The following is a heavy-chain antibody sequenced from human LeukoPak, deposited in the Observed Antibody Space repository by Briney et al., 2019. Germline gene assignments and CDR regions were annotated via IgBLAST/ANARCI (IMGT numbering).Heavy chain of an antibody. CDR1: GYTFNNYG. Sequence: EASVKVSCKASGYTFNNYGITWVRQAPGQGLEWMGWTSTYNGNTNYAQKLQGRVTMTTDTSTSTAYMELRSLRSDDTAVYYCARDQLSRGVWFDPWGQVTLVTVSS. J-gene: IGHJ5*02. CDR3: ARDQLSRGVWFDP. V-gene: IGHV1-18*01. D-gene: IGHD1-1*01. CDR2: TSTYNGNT.